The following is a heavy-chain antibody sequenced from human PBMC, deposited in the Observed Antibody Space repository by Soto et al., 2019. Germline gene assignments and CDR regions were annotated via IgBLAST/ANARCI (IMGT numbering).Heavy chain of an antibody. CDR2: IYHSGST. CDR3: ARGVLH. CDR1: GGSISSSNW. J-gene: IGHJ4*01. V-gene: IGHV4-4*02. Sequence: SETLSLTCAVSGGSISSSNWWSCVRQPPGKGLEWIGDIYHSGSTNYNPSLKSRVTISVDTSKNQFSLKLSSVTAADTAVYYCARGVLHWGQGTLVTVSS.